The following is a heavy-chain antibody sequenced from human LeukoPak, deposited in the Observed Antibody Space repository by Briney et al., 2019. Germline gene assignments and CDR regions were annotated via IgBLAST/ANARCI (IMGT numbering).Heavy chain of an antibody. CDR3: ARSVTQAFDI. J-gene: IGHJ3*02. CDR2: INTDGSSA. V-gene: IGHV3-74*01. CDR1: GVTFSSYW. D-gene: IGHD4-11*01. Sequence: GGSLRLSCAASGVTFSSYWMHWVRQAPGKGLVWVSRINTDGSSASYADSVKGRFTISRDNAKNTLYLQMNSLRAEDTAVYYCARSVTQAFDIWGQGTMVTVSS.